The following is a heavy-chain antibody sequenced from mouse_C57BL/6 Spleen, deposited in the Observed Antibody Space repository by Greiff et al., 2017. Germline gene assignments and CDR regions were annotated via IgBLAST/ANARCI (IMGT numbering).Heavy chain of an antibody. D-gene: IGHD1-1*01. Sequence: EVQLQQSGPELVKPGASVKISCKASGYTFTDYYMNWVKQSHGKSLEWIGDINPNNGGTSYNQKFKGKATLTVDKSSSTAYMELRSLTSEDSAVYYCARNAYGSSYEDDYWGQGTTLTVSS. J-gene: IGHJ2*01. CDR2: INPNNGGT. V-gene: IGHV1-26*01. CDR1: GYTFTDYY. CDR3: ARNAYGSSYEDDY.